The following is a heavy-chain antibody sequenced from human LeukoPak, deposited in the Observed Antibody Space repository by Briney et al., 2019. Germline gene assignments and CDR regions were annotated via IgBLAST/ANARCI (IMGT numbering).Heavy chain of an antibody. V-gene: IGHV1-2*02. CDR3: ARDGPHRGIAATLIYYYYGMDV. D-gene: IGHD2-15*01. Sequence: GASVKDSCKASGYTFTSYYMHWVRQAPGQGLEWMGWIKPNSGGTNYAQKFQGRVTMTRDTSISTAYMELSRLRSDDTAVYYCARDGPHRGIAATLIYYYYGMDVWGQGTTVTVSS. J-gene: IGHJ6*02. CDR1: GYTFTSYY. CDR2: IKPNSGGT.